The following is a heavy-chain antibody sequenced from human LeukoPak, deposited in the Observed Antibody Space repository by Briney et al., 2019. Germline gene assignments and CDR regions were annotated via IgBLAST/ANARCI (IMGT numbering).Heavy chain of an antibody. CDR2: INHSGST. Sequence: PSETLSLTCAVYGGSFSGYYWSWIRQPPGKGLEWIGEINHSGSTNYNPSLKSRVTISVDTSKNQFSLKLSSVTAADTAVYYCARTSVGNTHKPYCFGYWGQGTLVTVSS. D-gene: IGHD2-15*01. CDR3: ARTSVGNTHKPYCFGY. V-gene: IGHV4-34*01. CDR1: GGSFSGYY. J-gene: IGHJ4*02.